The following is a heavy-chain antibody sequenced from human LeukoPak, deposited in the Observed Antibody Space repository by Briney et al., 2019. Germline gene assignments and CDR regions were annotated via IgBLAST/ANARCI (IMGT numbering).Heavy chain of an antibody. J-gene: IGHJ4*02. CDR1: GYSINRGYY. Sequence: PSETLSLTCAVSGYSINRGYYWGWIRQAPGKGLEWIGSIYHTGSTYYNPSLKSRVTISVDTSKNQFSLKLSSVTAADTAVYYCAIGPGYGSGWYLYWGQGTLVTASS. CDR3: AIGPGYGSGWYLY. D-gene: IGHD6-19*01. CDR2: IYHTGST. V-gene: IGHV4-38-2*01.